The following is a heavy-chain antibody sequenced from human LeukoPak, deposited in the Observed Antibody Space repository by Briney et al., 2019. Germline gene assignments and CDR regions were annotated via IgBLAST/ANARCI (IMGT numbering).Heavy chain of an antibody. CDR3: ARSIKQWLVRSYYYYGMDV. V-gene: IGHV4-31*03. J-gene: IGHJ6*02. Sequence: PSQTLSLTCTVSGGSISSGGYYWSWIRQHPGKGLEWIGYIYYSGSTYYNPSLKSRVTISVDTSKNQFSLKLSSVTAAGTAVYYCARSIKQWLVRSYYYYGMDVWGQGTTVTVSS. D-gene: IGHD6-19*01. CDR1: GGSISSGGYY. CDR2: IYYSGST.